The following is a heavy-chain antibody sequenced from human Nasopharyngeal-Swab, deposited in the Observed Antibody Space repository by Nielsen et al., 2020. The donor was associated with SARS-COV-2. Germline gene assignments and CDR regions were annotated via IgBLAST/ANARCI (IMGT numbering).Heavy chain of an antibody. CDR3: ARDGQQPGY. CDR2: INHSGST. Sequence: PGKGLEWIGEINHSGSTNYNPSLKSRVTISVDTSKNQFSLKLSSVTAADTAVYYCARDGQQPGYWGQGTLVTVSS. J-gene: IGHJ4*02. D-gene: IGHD1-1*01. V-gene: IGHV4-34*01.